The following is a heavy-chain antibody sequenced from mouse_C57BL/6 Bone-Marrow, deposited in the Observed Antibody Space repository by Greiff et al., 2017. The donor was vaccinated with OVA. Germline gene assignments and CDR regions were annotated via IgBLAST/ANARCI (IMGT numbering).Heavy chain of an antibody. CDR2: INYDGSST. CDR3: ARGGPFDY. Sequence: VQLKESEGGLVQPGSSMKLSCTASGFTFSDYYMAWVRQVPEKGLEWVANINYDGSSTYYLDSLKSRFIISRDNAKNILYLQMSSLKSEDTATYSCARGGPFDYWGQGTTLTVSS. CDR1: GFTFSDYY. J-gene: IGHJ2*01. V-gene: IGHV5-16*01.